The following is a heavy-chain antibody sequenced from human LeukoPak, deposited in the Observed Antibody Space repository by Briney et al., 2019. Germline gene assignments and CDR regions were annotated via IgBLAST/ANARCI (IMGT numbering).Heavy chain of an antibody. J-gene: IGHJ6*02. CDR1: GFTFSGYW. CDR2: IKQDGSEK. V-gene: IGHV3-7*01. CDR3: ARDRYSYYYGMDV. D-gene: IGHD1-1*01. Sequence: GGSLRLSCAASGFTFSGYWMSWVRQAPGKGLEWVANIKQDGSEKYYVDSVKGRFTISRDNAKNSLYLQMNSLRAEDTAVYYCARDRYSYYYGMDVWGQGTTVTVSS.